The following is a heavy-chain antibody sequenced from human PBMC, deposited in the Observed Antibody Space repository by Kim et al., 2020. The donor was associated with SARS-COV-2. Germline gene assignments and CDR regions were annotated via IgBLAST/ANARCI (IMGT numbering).Heavy chain of an antibody. D-gene: IGHD3-3*01. Sequence: SETLSLTCNVSGASMGSSSHYGAWIRQSPGEGLDGIGSMYHSWSTFYNPSIKSRVSIAADPSKNQISLNMASVTTADTAVYYRATRISGISRRDGWGRAT. CDR1: GASMGSSSHY. CDR3: ATRISGISRRDG. CDR2: MYHSWST. J-gene: IGHJ6*02. V-gene: IGHV4-39*01.